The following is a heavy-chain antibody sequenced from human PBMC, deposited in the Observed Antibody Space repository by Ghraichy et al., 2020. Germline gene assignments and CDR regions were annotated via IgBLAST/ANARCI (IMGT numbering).Heavy chain of an antibody. CDR3: ARAGWGDSSSSGLDY. CDR2: ISSSRSYI. Sequence: GGSLRLSCAASGFTFSAFTMNWVRQAPGKGLEWVSSISSSRSYIFYTDSVKDRFTISRDNAKNSLYLQMNSLRAEDTAVYYCARAGWGDSSSSGLDYWGQGTLVTVSS. CDR1: GFTFSAFT. J-gene: IGHJ4*02. V-gene: IGHV3-21*01. D-gene: IGHD6-6*01.